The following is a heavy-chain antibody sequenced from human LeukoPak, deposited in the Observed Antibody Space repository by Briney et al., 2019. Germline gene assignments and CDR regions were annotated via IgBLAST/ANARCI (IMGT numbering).Heavy chain of an antibody. V-gene: IGHV1-58*01. CDR1: GFTFTSSA. CDR2: IVVGSGNT. Sequence: GASVKVSCKASGFTFTSSAVQWVRQARGQRLEWLGWIVVGSGNTNYAQKFQERVTMTRDTSTSTVYMELSSLRSEDTAVYYCARDYVDDIPMIKDYWGQGTLVTVSS. D-gene: IGHD2-8*01. CDR3: ARDYVDDIPMIKDY. J-gene: IGHJ4*02.